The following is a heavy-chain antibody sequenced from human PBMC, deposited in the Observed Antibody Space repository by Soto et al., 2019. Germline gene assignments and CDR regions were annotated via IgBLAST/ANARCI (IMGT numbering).Heavy chain of an antibody. CDR1: GGSITGYY. CDR3: ARRNYGEEGYFFDF. V-gene: IGHV4-59*08. CDR2: IYDSGTT. Sequence: QVQLRESGPGLVRPSETLSLTCTVSGGSITGYYWSWIRQPPGKGLEWIGSIYDSGTTTYNAALKSRVTISADTSTNQFSLNLRSVTAADTAVYYCARRNYGEEGYFFDFWGQGLLVTVSS. D-gene: IGHD4-17*01. J-gene: IGHJ4*02.